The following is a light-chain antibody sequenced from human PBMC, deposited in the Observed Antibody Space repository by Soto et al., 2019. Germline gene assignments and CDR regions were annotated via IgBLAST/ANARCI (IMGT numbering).Light chain of an antibody. Sequence: DIQMTQSPSALSASVGDRVAITYRASQSISSYLNWYQQKPGKAPKLLIYAASSLQSGVPSRFSGSGSGTDFTLTISSLQPEDFATYYCQQSYSTPSTFAQGTKVEIK. CDR3: QQSYSTPST. V-gene: IGKV1-39*01. J-gene: IGKJ1*01. CDR1: QSISSY. CDR2: AAS.